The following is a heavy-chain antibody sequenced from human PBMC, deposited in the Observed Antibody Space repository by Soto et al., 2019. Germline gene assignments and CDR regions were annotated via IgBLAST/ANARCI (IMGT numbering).Heavy chain of an antibody. CDR2: IHESGSM. D-gene: IGHD3-9*01. Sequence: QVQLQESGPGLVKPSQTLSLTCTVSGGSISSGGYYWSWIRQHPGKGREWIGYIHESGSMYYKASLKSRVTISIDTSKNQFSLKLTSVTAADTAVYYCARGTDTWFFDLWGRGTLVTVSS. V-gene: IGHV4-31*03. CDR1: GGSISSGGYY. CDR3: ARGTDTWFFDL. J-gene: IGHJ2*01.